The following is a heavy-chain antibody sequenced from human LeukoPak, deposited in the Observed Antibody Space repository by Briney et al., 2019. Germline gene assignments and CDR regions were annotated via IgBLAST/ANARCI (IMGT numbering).Heavy chain of an antibody. CDR2: INPNSGGT. CDR3: ARGPRRPFHWYFDL. V-gene: IGHV1-2*02. Sequence: ASVKVSCKASGYTFTGFYIHWVRQAPGQGLEWMGWINPNSGGTNYAQQFQGRVTMTRDTSISTAYMELSSLRSEDTAVYYCARGPRRPFHWYFDLWGRGTLVTVSS. J-gene: IGHJ2*01. CDR1: GYTFTGFY. D-gene: IGHD3-16*01.